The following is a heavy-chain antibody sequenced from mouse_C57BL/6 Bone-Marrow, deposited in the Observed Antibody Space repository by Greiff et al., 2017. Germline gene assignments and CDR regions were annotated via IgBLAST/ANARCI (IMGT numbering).Heavy chain of an antibody. Sequence: EVQGVESGGGLVQPGGSLKLSCAASGFTFSDYGMAWVRQAPRKGPEWVAFISNLAYSIYYADTVTGRFTISRENAKNTLYLEMSSLRSEDTAMYYCARQKGYEEPFAYWGQGTLVTVSA. V-gene: IGHV5-15*01. D-gene: IGHD2-2*01. CDR1: GFTFSDYG. CDR2: ISNLAYSI. J-gene: IGHJ3*01. CDR3: ARQKGYEEPFAY.